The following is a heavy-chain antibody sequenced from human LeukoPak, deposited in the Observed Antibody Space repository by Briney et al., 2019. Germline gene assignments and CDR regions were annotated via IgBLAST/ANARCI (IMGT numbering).Heavy chain of an antibody. CDR1: GFTFSSCS. D-gene: IGHD4-23*01. CDR3: ARDNYGGNPETDY. V-gene: IGHV3-21*01. J-gene: IGHJ4*02. Sequence: GGSLRLSCAASGFTFSSCSMNWVRQAPGKGLEWVSSISSSSSYIYYADSVKGRFTISRDNAKSTLYLQMNSLRAEDTAVYYCARDNYGGNPETDYWGQGTLVTVSS. CDR2: ISSSSSYI.